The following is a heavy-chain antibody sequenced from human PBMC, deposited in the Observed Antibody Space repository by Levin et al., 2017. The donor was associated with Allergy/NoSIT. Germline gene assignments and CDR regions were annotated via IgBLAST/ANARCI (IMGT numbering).Heavy chain of an antibody. CDR2: IYYSGRT. J-gene: IGHJ4*02. Sequence: KASETLSLTCTVSGGSISSSSYYWGWIRQPPGKGLEWIGSIYYSGRTYYNPSLKSRVTISVDTSKNQFSLKMSSVTAADTAVYYCARKNIAEAGDLDNWGQGTLVTVSS. V-gene: IGHV4-39*07. D-gene: IGHD6-13*01. CDR3: ARKNIAEAGDLDN. CDR1: GGSISSSSYY.